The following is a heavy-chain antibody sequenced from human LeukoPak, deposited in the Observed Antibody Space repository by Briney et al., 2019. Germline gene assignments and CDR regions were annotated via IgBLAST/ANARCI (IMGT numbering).Heavy chain of an antibody. CDR3: AKGAYCSSTSCYYGDYYMDV. J-gene: IGHJ6*03. D-gene: IGHD2-2*01. Sequence: SGGSLRLSCAASGFTFDDYGMSWVRQAPGKGLEWVSAISGSGGSTYYADSVKGRFTISRDNSKNTLYLQMNSLRAEDTAVYYCAKGAYCSSTSCYYGDYYMDVWGKGTTVTVSS. CDR2: ISGSGGST. CDR1: GFTFDDYG. V-gene: IGHV3-23*01.